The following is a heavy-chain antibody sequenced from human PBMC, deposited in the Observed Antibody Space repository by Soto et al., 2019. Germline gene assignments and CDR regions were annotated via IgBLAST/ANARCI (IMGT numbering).Heavy chain of an antibody. CDR2: ISGSGGST. Sequence: GGSLRLACAASGFTFSSYAMSWVRQAPGKGLEWVSAISGSGGSTYYADSVKGRFTISRDNSKNTLYLQMNSLRAEDTAVYYCAKDPKFVGYGSGSYHDYWGQGTLVTVS. J-gene: IGHJ4*02. D-gene: IGHD3-10*01. V-gene: IGHV3-23*01. CDR1: GFTFSSYA. CDR3: AKDPKFVGYGSGSYHDY.